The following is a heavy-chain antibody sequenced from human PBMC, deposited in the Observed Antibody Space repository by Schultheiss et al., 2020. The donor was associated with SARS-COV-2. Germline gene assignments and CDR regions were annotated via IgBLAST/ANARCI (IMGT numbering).Heavy chain of an antibody. CDR2: IIPILGIA. CDR1: GGTFSSYA. D-gene: IGHD1-26*01. Sequence: SVKVSCKASGGTFSSYAISWVRQAPGQGLEWMGRIIPILGIANYAQKLQGRVTMTTDTSTSTAYMELRSLRSDDTAVYYCATPFSQVGATLYYYYGMDVWGQGTTVTVSS. V-gene: IGHV1-69*04. J-gene: IGHJ6*02. CDR3: ATPFSQVGATLYYYYGMDV.